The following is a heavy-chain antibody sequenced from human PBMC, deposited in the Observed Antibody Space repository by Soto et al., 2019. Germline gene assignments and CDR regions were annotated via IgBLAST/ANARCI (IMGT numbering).Heavy chain of an antibody. Sequence: PSETLSLTCTVSGGSISSYYWSWIRQPPGKGLEWIGYIYYSGSTNYNPSLKSRVTISVDTSKNQFSLKLSSVTAADTAVYYCARDRDYGQLDLWGRGTLVTVSS. J-gene: IGHJ2*01. D-gene: IGHD4-17*01. CDR3: ARDRDYGQLDL. V-gene: IGHV4-59*01. CDR2: IYYSGST. CDR1: GGSISSYY.